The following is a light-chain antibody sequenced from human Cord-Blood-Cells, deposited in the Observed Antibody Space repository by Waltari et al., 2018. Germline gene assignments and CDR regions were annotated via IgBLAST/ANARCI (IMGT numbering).Light chain of an antibody. CDR3: CSYAGSSTYV. J-gene: IGLJ1*01. Sequence: QSALTQPASVSGPPGPSFTISCTGTSSDAGGYNLVSWYQQHPGKAPKLMIYEVSKRPSGVSNRFSGSKSVNTASLTISGLQAEDEADYYCCSYAGSSTYVFGTGSKVTVL. CDR1: SSDAGGYNL. V-gene: IGLV2-23*02. CDR2: EVS.